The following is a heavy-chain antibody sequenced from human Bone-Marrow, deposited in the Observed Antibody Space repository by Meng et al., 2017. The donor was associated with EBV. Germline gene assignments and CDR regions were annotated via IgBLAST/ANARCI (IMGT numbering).Heavy chain of an antibody. CDR2: ITPIFGTA. CDR3: ASTRGIWYDFDY. D-gene: IGHD1-26*01. J-gene: IGHJ4*02. CDR1: EGTFSSNA. Sequence: VQVVPARGAVKKPGSPVHVYSNASEGTFSSNAYSWVRQAPGQGLEWMVGITPIFGTANYAQKFHGRVTITTDKSTSTAYMELSSLRSEDTAVYYCASTRGIWYDFDYWGQGTLVTVSS. V-gene: IGHV1-69*06.